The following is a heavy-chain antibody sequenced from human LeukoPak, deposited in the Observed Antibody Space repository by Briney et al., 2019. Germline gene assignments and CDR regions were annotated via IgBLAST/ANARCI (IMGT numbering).Heavy chain of an antibody. CDR2: INHSGST. CDR1: GGSFSGYY. V-gene: IGHV4-34*01. Sequence: SETLSLTCAVYGGSFSGYYWSWIRQPPGKGLEWIGEINHSGSTNYNPPLKSRITISVDTSKNQFSLKLSSVTAADTAVYYCARITIFGVVRYYYYMDVWGKGTTVTVSS. CDR3: ARITIFGVVRYYYYMDV. D-gene: IGHD3-3*01. J-gene: IGHJ6*03.